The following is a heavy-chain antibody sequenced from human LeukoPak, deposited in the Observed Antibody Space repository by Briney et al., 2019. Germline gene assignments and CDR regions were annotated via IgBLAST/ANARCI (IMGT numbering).Heavy chain of an antibody. J-gene: IGHJ3*02. CDR3: ARIEWERLGRAFDI. CDR2: IYSAGAT. D-gene: IGHD1-26*01. CDR1: GFTVSDNY. V-gene: IGHV3-53*01. Sequence: GGSLRLSYAASGFTVSDNYMTWVRQAPGKGLEWVSSIYSAGATHYAESVKGRFTISRDNSKNTLYLQMNSLRAEDMAVYYCARIEWERLGRAFDIWGQGTMVTASS.